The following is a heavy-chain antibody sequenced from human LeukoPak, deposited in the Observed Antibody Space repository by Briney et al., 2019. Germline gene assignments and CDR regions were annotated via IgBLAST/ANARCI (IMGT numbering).Heavy chain of an antibody. CDR1: GFTFSSYE. CDR2: ISSSGSTI. J-gene: IGHJ4*02. Sequence: GGSLRLSCAASGFTFSSYEMNWVRQAPGKGLEWVSYISSSGSTIYYADSVKGRFTISRDNSKNTLYLQMNSLRAEDTAVYYCARAAAGSGSYLDWGQGTLVTVSS. D-gene: IGHD3-10*01. V-gene: IGHV3-48*03. CDR3: ARAAAGSGSYLD.